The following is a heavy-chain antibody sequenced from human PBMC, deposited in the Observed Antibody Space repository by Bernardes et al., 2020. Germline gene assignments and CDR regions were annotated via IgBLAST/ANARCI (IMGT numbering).Heavy chain of an antibody. CDR3: AAAVTTPYYYYYGMDV. Sequence: ASVKVSCKASGYTFTSYGISWVRQAPGQGLEWMGWISAYNGNTNYAQKLQGRVTMTTDTSTSTAYMELRSLRSDDTAVYYCAAAVTTPYYYYYGMDVWGQGTTVTVSS. J-gene: IGHJ6*02. V-gene: IGHV1-18*01. D-gene: IGHD4-17*01. CDR1: GYTFTSYG. CDR2: ISAYNGNT.